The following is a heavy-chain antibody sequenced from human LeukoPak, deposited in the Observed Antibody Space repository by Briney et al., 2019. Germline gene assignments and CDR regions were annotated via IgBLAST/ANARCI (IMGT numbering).Heavy chain of an antibody. Sequence: GGSLRLSCAASGFTFSNYGMNWVRQAPGKGLEWVSYISASRSSISYADSVKGRFTISRDNSKNTLYLQMNSLRAEDTAVYYCAKEVRGYSGYDSNYYDSSGYTYYFDYWGQGTLVTVSS. CDR2: ISASRSSI. J-gene: IGHJ4*02. D-gene: IGHD3-22*01. CDR3: AKEVRGYSGYDSNYYDSSGYTYYFDY. V-gene: IGHV3-48*01. CDR1: GFTFSNYG.